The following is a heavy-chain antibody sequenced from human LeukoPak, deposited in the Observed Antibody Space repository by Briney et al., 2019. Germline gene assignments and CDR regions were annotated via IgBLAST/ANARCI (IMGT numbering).Heavy chain of an antibody. Sequence: GGSLRLSCAASGFTFSNHYMDWVRQAPGKGLEWVAVISYHGRDTYYADSVRGRFTISRDNSKNTLYLQLNSLRAEDTAVYYCAAQPCSVGRCYLDYWGQGTLVTVSS. D-gene: IGHD2-15*01. CDR1: GFTFSNHY. CDR2: ISYHGRDT. J-gene: IGHJ4*02. CDR3: AAQPCSVGRCYLDY. V-gene: IGHV3-30*03.